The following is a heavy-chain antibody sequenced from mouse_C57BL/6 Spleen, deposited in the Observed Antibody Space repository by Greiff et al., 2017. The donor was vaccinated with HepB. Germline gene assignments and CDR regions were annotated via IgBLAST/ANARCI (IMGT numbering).Heavy chain of an antibody. CDR1: GFTFSSYA. CDR3: ARNYGSSYWYFDV. J-gene: IGHJ1*03. V-gene: IGHV5-4*01. Sequence: EVQLVESGGGLVKPGGSLKLSCAASGFTFSSYAMSWVRQTPEKRLEWVATISDGGSYTYYPDNVKGRFTISRDNAQNNLYLQMSHLKSEDTAMYYCARNYGSSYWYFDVWGTGTTVTVSS. CDR2: ISDGGSYT. D-gene: IGHD1-1*01.